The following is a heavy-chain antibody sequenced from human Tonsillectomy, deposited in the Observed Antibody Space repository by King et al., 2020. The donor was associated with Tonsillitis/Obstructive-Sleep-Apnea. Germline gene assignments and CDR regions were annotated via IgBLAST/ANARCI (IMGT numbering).Heavy chain of an antibody. Sequence: VQLQQWGAGLLKPSETLSLTCAVYGGSFSGYYWSWIRQPPGKGLEWIGEINHSGSTNYNPSLKSRVTISVDTSKNQFSLKLSSVTAADTAVYYCARGFSRTSYYYSYRDVWGKGSTVTVSS. CDR2: INHSGST. CDR1: GGSFSGYY. CDR3: ARGFSRTSYYYSYRDV. D-gene: IGHD1-14*01. V-gene: IGHV4-34*01. J-gene: IGHJ6*03.